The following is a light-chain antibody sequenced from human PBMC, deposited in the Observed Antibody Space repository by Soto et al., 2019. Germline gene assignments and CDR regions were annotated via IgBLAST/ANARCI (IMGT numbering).Light chain of an antibody. J-gene: IGKJ1*01. CDR1: QSVSSY. CDR2: DAS. CDR3: HQRSNWPPWT. V-gene: IGKV3-11*01. Sequence: EIVLTQSPATLSLSPGERATLSCRASQSVSSYLAWYQQKPGQAPRLLIYDASNRSTGIPARFSGSGSGTDFSLTSSSLEPEDVAVYYCHQRSNWPPWTFGQGTKVEIK.